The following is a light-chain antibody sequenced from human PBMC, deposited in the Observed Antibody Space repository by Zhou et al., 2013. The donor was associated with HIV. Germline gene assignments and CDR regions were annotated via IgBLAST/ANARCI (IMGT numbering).Light chain of an antibody. CDR3: MQGLHWPRT. CDR1: QSLVHSDGNTY. V-gene: IGKV2-30*02. Sequence: DVVMTQSPLSLPVTLGQPASISCRSSQSLVHSDGNTYLNWFQQRPGQSPRRLIYKVSNRDSGVPDRFSGSGSGTDFTLKISRVEAEDVGVYYCMQGLHWPRTFGQGTKLEIK. CDR2: KVS. J-gene: IGKJ2*02.